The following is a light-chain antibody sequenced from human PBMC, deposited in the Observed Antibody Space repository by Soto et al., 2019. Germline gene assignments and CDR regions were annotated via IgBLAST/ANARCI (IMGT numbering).Light chain of an antibody. CDR2: GDS. J-gene: IGKJ1*01. Sequence: EIVLTQSPGTLALSPGERATLSFRARRSGSTNLPWNRRKPGQAPRLLIYGDSSRATGIPDRFSGSGYGTDFTLTISRLEPEDLGVYYCHQYGGSPQTFGQGTKVEIK. CDR3: HQYGGSPQT. CDR1: RSGSTN. V-gene: IGKV3-20*01.